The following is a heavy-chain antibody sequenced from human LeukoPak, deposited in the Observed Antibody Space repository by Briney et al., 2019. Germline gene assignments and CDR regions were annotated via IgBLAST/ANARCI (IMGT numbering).Heavy chain of an antibody. CDR2: VHPDNGNT. CDR1: GYPFTKWE. D-gene: IGHD1-14*01. J-gene: IGHJ5*02. CDR3: ATGPRNDP. V-gene: IGHV1-8*01. Sequence: GASVKVSCKTSGYPFTKWEINWVRQAAGQGLEWLGWVHPDNGNTYAQRFRGRVTMSRDTSTTTAYMELSGLRSNDTAVYFCATGPRNDPWGQGTLVTVSS.